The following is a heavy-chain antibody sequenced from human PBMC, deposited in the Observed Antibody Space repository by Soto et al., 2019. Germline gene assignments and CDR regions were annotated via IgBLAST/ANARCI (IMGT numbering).Heavy chain of an antibody. CDR3: ARPVTLTTGFDAFDI. CDR1: GYSFTSYW. D-gene: IGHD4-17*01. CDR2: IYPGDSDT. Sequence: GESLKISCKGSGYSFTSYWIGWVRQMPGKGLEWMGIIYPGDSDTRYSPSFQGQVTISADKSISTAYLQWSSLKASDTAMYYCARPVTLTTGFDAFDIWGQGTMVTVPS. V-gene: IGHV5-51*01. J-gene: IGHJ3*02.